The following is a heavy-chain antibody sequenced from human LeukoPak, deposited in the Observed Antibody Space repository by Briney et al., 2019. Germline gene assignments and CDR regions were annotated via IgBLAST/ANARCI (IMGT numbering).Heavy chain of an antibody. D-gene: IGHD6-13*01. Sequence: GGSLRLSCAASGFTFSSYAMSWVRQAPGKGLEWVSVISGSGGSTNHADSVNGRFTISRDNSKNMLHLQMSSLRAEDTAVYYCATLSDAIAAAGTRNYWGQGTLVTVSS. CDR3: ATLSDAIAAAGTRNY. CDR1: GFTFSSYA. J-gene: IGHJ4*02. V-gene: IGHV3-23*01. CDR2: ISGSGGST.